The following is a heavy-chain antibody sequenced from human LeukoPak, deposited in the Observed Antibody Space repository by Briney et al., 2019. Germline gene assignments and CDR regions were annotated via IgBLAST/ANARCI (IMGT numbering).Heavy chain of an antibody. D-gene: IGHD3-16*01. CDR2: INPNSGGT. CDR1: GYTFTGYY. J-gene: IGHJ4*02. Sequence: ASVKVSCKASGYTFTGYYMHWVRQAPGQGLEWMGWINPNSGGTNYAQKFQGRVTMTRDMSTSTVYMELSSLRSEDTAVYYCARTLGDYWGQGTLVTVSS. CDR3: ARTLGDY. V-gene: IGHV1-2*02.